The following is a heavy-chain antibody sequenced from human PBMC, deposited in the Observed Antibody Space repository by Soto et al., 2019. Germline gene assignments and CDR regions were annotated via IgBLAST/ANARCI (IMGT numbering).Heavy chain of an antibody. CDR3: ARGLSGYFDY. CDR1: GDSISSGGYY. D-gene: IGHD3-9*01. J-gene: IGHJ4*02. Sequence: SSETLSLTCTVSGDSISSGGYYWSWIRQHPGKGLEWIGYIYYTGSTYYNPSLKSRSTISEDTSKNQFSLSLSSVTAADTAVYYCARGLSGYFDYWGQGTLVTVSS. CDR2: IYYTGST. V-gene: IGHV4-31*03.